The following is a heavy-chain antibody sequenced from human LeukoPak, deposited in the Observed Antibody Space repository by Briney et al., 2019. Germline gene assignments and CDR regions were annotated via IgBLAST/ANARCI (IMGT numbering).Heavy chain of an antibody. V-gene: IGHV1-2*02. D-gene: IGHD4-17*01. CDR1: GYTFTVYY. Sequence: ASVKVSCKASGYTFTVYYMHWVRQAPGQGLGWMGWINPNGGGTNYAQKFQGRVTMTRDTSTSTVYMELSSLRSEDTAVYYCARADYGDYEVDYWGQGTLVTVSS. CDR2: INPNGGGT. CDR3: ARADYGDYEVDY. J-gene: IGHJ4*02.